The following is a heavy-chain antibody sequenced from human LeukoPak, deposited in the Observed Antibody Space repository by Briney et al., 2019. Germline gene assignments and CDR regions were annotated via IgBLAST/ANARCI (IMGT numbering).Heavy chain of an antibody. V-gene: IGHV3-23*01. CDR1: GFTFSNYA. Sequence: GGSLRLSCAASGFTFSNYAMSWVRQAPGKGQEWVSTISDSGGSTYSADSVKGRFTISRDNSKNTVYLQMNSLRAEDTAVYYCAKQLRVYYYMDVWGKGTTVTVSS. CDR2: ISDSGGST. J-gene: IGHJ6*03. CDR3: AKQLRVYYYMDV. D-gene: IGHD1-7*01.